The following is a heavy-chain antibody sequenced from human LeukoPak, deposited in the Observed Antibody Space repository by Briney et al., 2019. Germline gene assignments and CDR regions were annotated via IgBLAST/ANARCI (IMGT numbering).Heavy chain of an antibody. V-gene: IGHV3-23*01. CDR2: ISGTGGST. CDR1: GFTFSTYV. CDR3: ANSGTFFQYYFDY. Sequence: GGSLTLSCAASGFTFSTYVMSWVRQAPGKGLEWVSAISGTGGSTYYADSVKGRFTISRDISMTTLFLQMDSLRAEDTAVYYCANSGTFFQYYFDYWGQGTLVTVSS. D-gene: IGHD3-3*02. J-gene: IGHJ4*02.